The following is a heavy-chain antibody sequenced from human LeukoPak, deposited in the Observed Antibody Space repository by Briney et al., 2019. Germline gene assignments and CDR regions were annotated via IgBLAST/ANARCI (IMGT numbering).Heavy chain of an antibody. CDR3: ARTVPAAMLGWFDP. V-gene: IGHV3-21*01. Sequence: GGSLRLSCAASGFTFSSYSMNWVRQAPGKGLEWVSSISSSSSYIYYSDSVKGRFTISRDNAKNSLYLQMNSLRAEDTAVYYCARTVPAAMLGWFDPWGQGTLVTVSS. D-gene: IGHD2-2*01. CDR2: ISSSSSYI. CDR1: GFTFSSYS. J-gene: IGHJ5*02.